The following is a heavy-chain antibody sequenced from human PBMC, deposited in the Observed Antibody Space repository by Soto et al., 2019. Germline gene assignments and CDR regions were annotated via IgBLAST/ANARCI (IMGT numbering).Heavy chain of an antibody. CDR3: ARQAVAGTRI. D-gene: IGHD6-19*01. CDR2: ISGGGGST. CDR1: GFTFSSYG. J-gene: IGHJ4*02. Sequence: PGGSLRLSCAASGFTFSSYGMSWVRQAPGKGLEWVSSISGGGGSTYYADSVKGRFTISRDNSKNTLYLQMNSLRAEDTAVYYCARQAVAGTRIWGQGTLVTVSS. V-gene: IGHV3-23*01.